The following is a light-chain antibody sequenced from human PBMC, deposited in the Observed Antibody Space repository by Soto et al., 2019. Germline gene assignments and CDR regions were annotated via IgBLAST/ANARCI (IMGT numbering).Light chain of an antibody. CDR2: ATS. J-gene: IGKJ5*01. Sequence: DVQMTQSPSSVSASVGXXXTITCRASQGIXXXLSWFQQKPGKAPKALIYATSTLQTGVPSRFSGSGSGTDFTLTISSLQSEDFATYYCQQYNSYPITFGQGTRLEMK. V-gene: IGKV1-16*01. CDR3: QQYNSYPIT. CDR1: QGIXXX.